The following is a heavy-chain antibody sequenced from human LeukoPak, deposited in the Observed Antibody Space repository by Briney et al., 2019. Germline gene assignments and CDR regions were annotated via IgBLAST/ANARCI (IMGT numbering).Heavy chain of an antibody. CDR2: IYYSGST. Sequence: SETLSVTCTVSGGSISSGDYYWSWIRQPPGKGLEWIGYIYYSGSTYYNPSLKSRVTISVDTSKNQFSLKLSSVTAADTAVYYCARAPSTRDPEGYYYYGMDVWGQGTTVTVSS. CDR3: ARAPSTRDPEGYYYYGMDV. CDR1: GGSISSGDYY. J-gene: IGHJ6*02. D-gene: IGHD2-2*01. V-gene: IGHV4-30-4*01.